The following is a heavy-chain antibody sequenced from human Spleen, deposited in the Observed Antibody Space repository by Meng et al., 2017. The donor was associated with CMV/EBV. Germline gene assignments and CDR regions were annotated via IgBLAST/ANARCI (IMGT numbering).Heavy chain of an antibody. Sequence: SGFAFTGAWMNWVRQAPGKGLEWVARIQTKSNGGTTDYGSFVRGRFTISRDNFKNTLFLQMNSLRPEDTAVYYCPRAVSAVADSPFDYWGRGALVTVSS. CDR3: PRAVSAVADSPFDY. J-gene: IGHJ4*02. D-gene: IGHD6-19*01. CDR1: GFAFTGAW. V-gene: IGHV3-15*07. CDR2: IQTKSNGGTT.